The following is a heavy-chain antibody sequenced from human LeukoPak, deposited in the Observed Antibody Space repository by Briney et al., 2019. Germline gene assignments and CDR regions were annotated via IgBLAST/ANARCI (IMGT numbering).Heavy chain of an antibody. CDR1: GYTFTSYY. CDR3: ARARSSVTRVTTPGY. CDR2: INPSGGST. D-gene: IGHD4-17*01. J-gene: IGHJ4*02. Sequence: GASVKVSCKASGYTFTSYYMHWVRQAPGQGLEWMGIINPSGGSTSYAQKFQGRVTMTRDTSTSTVYMELSSLRSEDTAVYYCARARSSVTRVTTPGYWGQGTLVTVSS. V-gene: IGHV1-46*01.